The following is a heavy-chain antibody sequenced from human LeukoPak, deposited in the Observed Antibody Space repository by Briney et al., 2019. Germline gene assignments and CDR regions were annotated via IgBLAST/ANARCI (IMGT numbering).Heavy chain of an antibody. J-gene: IGHJ6*02. CDR2: ISGSGGST. CDR3: AKVLRFLEWLPEWDYYYYGMDV. CDR1: GFTFSSYA. D-gene: IGHD3-3*01. V-gene: IGHV3-23*01. Sequence: PGGSLRLSCAASGFTFSSYAMSWVRQAPGKGLEWVSAISGSGGSTYYADSVKGRFTISRDNSKNTLYLQMNSLRAEDTAVYYCAKVLRFLEWLPEWDYYYYGMDVWGQGTTVTVSS.